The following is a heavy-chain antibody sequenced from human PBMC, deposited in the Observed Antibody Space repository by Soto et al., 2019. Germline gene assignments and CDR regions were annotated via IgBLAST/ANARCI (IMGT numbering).Heavy chain of an antibody. V-gene: IGHV3-74*01. D-gene: IGHD5-18*01. CDR2: INDDGIST. CDR1: GFTFSMYW. J-gene: IGHJ4*02. CDR3: AKSVYGYYYFDY. Sequence: PGGSLRLSCAASGFTFSMYWMHWVRQVPGKGPEWVSRINDDGISTNYADSVKGRFTISRDNAKNTLYLQMNSLRPEDTAVYYCAKSVYGYYYFDYWGQGVLVTVSS.